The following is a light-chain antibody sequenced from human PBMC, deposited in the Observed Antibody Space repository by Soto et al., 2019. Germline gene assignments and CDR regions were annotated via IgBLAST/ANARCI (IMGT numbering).Light chain of an antibody. V-gene: IGLV2-14*01. CDR1: SSDVGGYNH. CDR3: SSYTGSTPRGV. CDR2: EVS. Sequence: QSALTQPASVSGSPGQPITISCTGTSSDVGGYNHVSWYQQHPGKAPKLMISEVSDRPSGVSNRFSGSKSGNTASLTISGLQAEDEADYYCSSYTGSTPRGVFGGGTKLTVL. J-gene: IGLJ3*02.